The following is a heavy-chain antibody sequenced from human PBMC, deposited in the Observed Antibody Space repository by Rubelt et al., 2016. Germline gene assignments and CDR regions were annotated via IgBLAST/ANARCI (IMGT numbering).Heavy chain of an antibody. Sequence: EVQLVESGGDLVQPGGSLRLSCAASGFTFDNYWMAWVRQAPGKGLEWVASIKEDGSEKKYVDSVRGRLVISRANAKNSGHLQMNSLRAEDTAVYYCARARSGYYRDYWGQGTLVTVSS. V-gene: IGHV3-7*03. CDR2: IKEDGSEK. CDR3: ARARSGYYRDY. D-gene: IGHD3-3*01. J-gene: IGHJ4*02. CDR1: GFTFDNYW.